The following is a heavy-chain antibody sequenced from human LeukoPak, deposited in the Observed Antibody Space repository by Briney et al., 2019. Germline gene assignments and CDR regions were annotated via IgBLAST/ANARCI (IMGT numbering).Heavy chain of an antibody. CDR2: INWNGGST. J-gene: IGHJ6*03. Sequence: PGGSLRLSCAASGFTFSSHWMSWVRQAPGKGLEWVSGINWNGGSTGYADSVKGRFTISRDNAKNSLYLQMNSLRAEDTALYYCARVSSYGHYYYYYYMDVWGKGTTVTVSS. V-gene: IGHV3-20*04. D-gene: IGHD5-18*01. CDR3: ARVSSYGHYYYYYYMDV. CDR1: GFTFSSHW.